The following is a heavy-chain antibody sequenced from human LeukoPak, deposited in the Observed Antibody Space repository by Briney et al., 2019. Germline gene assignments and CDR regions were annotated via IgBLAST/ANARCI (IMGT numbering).Heavy chain of an antibody. J-gene: IGHJ5*02. CDR2: INAGNGDT. CDR1: GYIFTNYA. V-gene: IGHV1-3*01. CDR3: ARDSVGATLNWFDP. D-gene: IGHD1-26*01. Sequence: ASVKVSCKASGYIFTNYALHWVRQAPGQRLEWMGWINAGNGDTKYSQKFQGRVTITRDTSASTAYMELSSLRSEDTAVYYCARDSVGATLNWFDPWGQGTLVTVSS.